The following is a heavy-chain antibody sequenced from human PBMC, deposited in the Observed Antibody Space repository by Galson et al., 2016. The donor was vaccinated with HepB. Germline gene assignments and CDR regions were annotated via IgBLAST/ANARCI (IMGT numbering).Heavy chain of an antibody. CDR2: IYSGGTA. V-gene: IGHV3-53*01. Sequence: SLRLSCAASGFTVSSDYMNWVRQAPGKGLEWVSVIYSGGTAYYADSVKGRFTISRDNSNNTVYRQMNSRRDEDTAVYYCAREIPSRGKSDYWGQGTLVTVSS. CDR1: GFTVSSDY. CDR3: AREIPSRGKSDY. D-gene: IGHD3-10*01. J-gene: IGHJ4*02.